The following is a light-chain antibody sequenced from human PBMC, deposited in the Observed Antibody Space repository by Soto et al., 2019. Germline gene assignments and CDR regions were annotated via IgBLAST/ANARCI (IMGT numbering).Light chain of an antibody. J-gene: IGKJ5*01. Sequence: EMVLTQSPGTLSLSPGERATLSCRASQSISSNSLAWYQQKPGQAPRLFIYGASSRATGIPDRFIGSGSGTHFTLTIRRLEPEDFALYYCQQYGSSPRISFGQGTRREIK. CDR2: GAS. V-gene: IGKV3-20*01. CDR1: QSISSNS. CDR3: QQYGSSPRIS.